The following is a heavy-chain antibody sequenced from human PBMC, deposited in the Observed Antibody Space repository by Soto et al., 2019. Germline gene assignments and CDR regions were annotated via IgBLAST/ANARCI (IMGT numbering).Heavy chain of an antibody. D-gene: IGHD2-2*02. V-gene: IGHV4-31*03. CDR2: IYYSGST. Sequence: SETLCLTCTVSGGSISSGGYYWSWIRQHPGKGLEWIGYIYYSGSTYYNPSLKSRVTISVDTSKNQFSLKLTSVTAADTAVYYCAKTESRLYNAFDIWGQGTMLTVS. J-gene: IGHJ3*02. CDR1: GGSISSGGYY. CDR3: AKTESRLYNAFDI.